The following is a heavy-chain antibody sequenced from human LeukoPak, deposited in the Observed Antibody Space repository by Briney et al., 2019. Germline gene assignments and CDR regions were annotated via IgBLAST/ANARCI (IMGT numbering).Heavy chain of an antibody. CDR3: ARDHYYDSSCLPHRGNDY. V-gene: IGHV3-33*01. J-gene: IGHJ4*02. CDR2: IWYDGSNK. Sequence: GGSLRLSCAASGFTFSSYGMHWVRQAPGKGLEWVAVIWYDGSNKYYADSVKGRFTISRDNSKNTLYLQMNSLRAEDTAVYYCARDHYYDSSCLPHRGNDYWGQGTLVTVSS. D-gene: IGHD3-22*01. CDR1: GFTFSSYG.